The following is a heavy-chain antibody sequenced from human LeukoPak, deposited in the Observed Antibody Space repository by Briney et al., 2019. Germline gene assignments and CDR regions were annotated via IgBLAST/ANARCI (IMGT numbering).Heavy chain of an antibody. D-gene: IGHD3-16*01. CDR3: ATPAPFGGGFDY. J-gene: IGHJ4*02. CDR2: FDPEDGET. CDR1: GYIFTSYY. V-gene: IGHV1-24*01. Sequence: GASVKVSCKASGYIFTSYYVHWVRQAPGKGLEWMGGFDPEDGETIYAQKFQGRVTMTEDTSTDTAYMELSSLRSEDTAVYYCATPAPFGGGFDYWGQGTLVTVSS.